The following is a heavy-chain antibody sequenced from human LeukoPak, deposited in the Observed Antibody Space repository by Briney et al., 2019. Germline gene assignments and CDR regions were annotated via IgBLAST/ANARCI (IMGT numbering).Heavy chain of an antibody. CDR3: AKGGGIAVAGLAIDNWLDP. V-gene: IGHV3-23*01. Sequence: GGSLRLSCAASGFTFSSYAMSWVRQAPGKGLEWVSAFSGSGGSTYYADSVKGRFTISRDNSKNTLYLQMNSLRAEDTALYYCAKGGGIAVAGLAIDNWLDPWGQGTPVTVSS. D-gene: IGHD6-19*01. CDR2: FSGSGGST. J-gene: IGHJ5*02. CDR1: GFTFSSYA.